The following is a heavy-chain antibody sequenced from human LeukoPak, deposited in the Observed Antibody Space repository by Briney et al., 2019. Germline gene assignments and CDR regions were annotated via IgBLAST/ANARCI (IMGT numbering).Heavy chain of an antibody. J-gene: IGHJ4*01. Sequence: PGGTLRLSCAASGFTFSSYGMSWVRQAPGKGLEWVSAISGSGGSTYYADSVKGRFTISRDNAKNSLYLQMNSLRAEDSAFYYCARRKYYYDSSGYSYYFDYWGQGTLVTVSS. CDR3: ARRKYYYDSSGYSYYFDY. CDR1: GFTFSSYG. V-gene: IGHV3-23*01. D-gene: IGHD3-22*01. CDR2: ISGSGGST.